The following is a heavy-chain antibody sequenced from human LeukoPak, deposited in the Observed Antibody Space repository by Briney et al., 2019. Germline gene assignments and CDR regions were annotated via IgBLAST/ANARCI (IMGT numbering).Heavy chain of an antibody. CDR2: ISGSGGNT. D-gene: IGHD1-26*01. CDR1: GFTFSSYE. J-gene: IGHJ6*03. Sequence: GGSLRLSCAASGFTFSSYEMNWVRQAPGKGLEWVSAISGSGGNTYYADSVKGRFTISRDNSKNTLYLQMNSLRAEDTAVYYCAKDDGGSYYIYYYYMDVWGKGTTVTISS. V-gene: IGHV3-23*01. CDR3: AKDDGGSYYIYYYYMDV.